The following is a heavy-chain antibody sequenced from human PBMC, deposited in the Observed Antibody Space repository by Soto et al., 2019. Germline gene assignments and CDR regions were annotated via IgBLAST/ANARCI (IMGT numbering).Heavy chain of an antibody. J-gene: IGHJ6*03. CDR2: IYPGDSDT. Sequence: GESLKISCKGSGYSFTSYWIGWVRQMPGKGLEWMGIIYPGDSDTRYSPSFQGQVTISADKSISTAYLQWSSLKASDTAMYYCARQGLRFLEWLPDYYMDVWGKGTTVTVSS. CDR1: GYSFTSYW. CDR3: ARQGLRFLEWLPDYYMDV. D-gene: IGHD3-3*01. V-gene: IGHV5-51*01.